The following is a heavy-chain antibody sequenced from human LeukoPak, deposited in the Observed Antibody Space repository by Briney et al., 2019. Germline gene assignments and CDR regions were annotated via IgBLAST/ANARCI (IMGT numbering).Heavy chain of an antibody. V-gene: IGHV3-21*01. J-gene: IGHJ4*02. Sequence: GGSLRLSCAASGFTFSSYMMNWVRQAPGKGLEWVSSINSGSTYTYYTETVKGRFTVSRDNAKNSLFLQMNSLRAEDTAIYYCARSLTTLTYEGYWGQGTLVTVSS. CDR1: GFTFSSYM. CDR3: ARSLTTLTYEGY. D-gene: IGHD1-1*01. CDR2: INSGSTYT.